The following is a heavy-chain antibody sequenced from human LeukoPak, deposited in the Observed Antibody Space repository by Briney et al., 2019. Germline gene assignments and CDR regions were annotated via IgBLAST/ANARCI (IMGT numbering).Heavy chain of an antibody. CDR2: INHSGST. D-gene: IGHD6-19*01. Sequence: SETLSLTCAVYGGSFSGYYWSWIRQPPGKGLEWIGEINHSGSTNYNPSLKSRVTISVDTSKNQFSLKLSSVTAADTAVYYCARGGPPLYSSGWYGSDFDFWGQGTLVTVSS. J-gene: IGHJ4*02. CDR1: GGSFSGYY. CDR3: ARGGPPLYSSGWYGSDFDF. V-gene: IGHV4-34*01.